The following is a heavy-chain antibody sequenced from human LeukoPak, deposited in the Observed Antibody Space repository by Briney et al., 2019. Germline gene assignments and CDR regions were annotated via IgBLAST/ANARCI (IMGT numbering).Heavy chain of an antibody. V-gene: IGHV3-7*03. CDR2: IKQDGSEK. Sequence: GGSLRLSCAASGFTLSSYWMSWVRQAPGKGLEWVANIKQDGSEKYYVDSVKGRFTISRDNAKNSLYLQMNSLRAEDTAVYYCAKRSLWFGELSWFDPWGQGTLVTVSS. CDR1: GFTLSSYW. J-gene: IGHJ5*02. CDR3: AKRSLWFGELSWFDP. D-gene: IGHD3-10*01.